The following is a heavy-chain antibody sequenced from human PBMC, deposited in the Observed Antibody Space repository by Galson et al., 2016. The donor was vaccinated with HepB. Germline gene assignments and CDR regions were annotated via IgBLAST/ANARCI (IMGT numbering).Heavy chain of an antibody. CDR1: GGSIDNSSYY. D-gene: IGHD1-20*01. J-gene: IGHJ4*02. Sequence: SETLSLTCSVSGGSIDNSSYYWSWIRQPPGKGLECIGYIYHSGSTNYNPSLKSRVTISVDTSKNQFSLKLYSVTAADTAVYYCAIVLLTGTTPIRGYFDDGGQGTLVTVSS. CDR2: IYHSGST. CDR3: AIVLLTGTTPIRGYFDD. V-gene: IGHV4-61*01.